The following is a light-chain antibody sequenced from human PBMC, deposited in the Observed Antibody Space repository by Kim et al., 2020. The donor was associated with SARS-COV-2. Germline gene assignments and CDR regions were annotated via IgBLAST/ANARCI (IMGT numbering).Light chain of an antibody. CDR3: QQHSNWPLT. V-gene: IGKV3-11*01. Sequence: EIVLAQSPATLSLSPGERATLSCRASQSVSRFLAWYQQKPGQSPRLLIYDASKRATGIPARFSGSGSGTDFTLTISSLEPEDFAVYYCQQHSNWPLTFGQGTKVDIK. CDR1: QSVSRF. J-gene: IGKJ1*01. CDR2: DAS.